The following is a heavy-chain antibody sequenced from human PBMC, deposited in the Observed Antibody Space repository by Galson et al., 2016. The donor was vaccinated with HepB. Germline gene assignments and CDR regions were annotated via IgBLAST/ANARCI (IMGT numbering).Heavy chain of an antibody. J-gene: IGHJ4*02. CDR2: ISSGGRDT. D-gene: IGHD6-25*01. CDR1: GFTFSDFY. V-gene: IGHV3-11*06. CDR3: ARDRTSRAALDY. Sequence: SLRLSCAASGFTFSDFYMAWIRQAPGKGLEYVSLISSGGRDTNYADSVKGRFTISRDKAKKSLYFQMNSLRAEDTAVYYCARDRTSRAALDYWGQGTLVTVSS.